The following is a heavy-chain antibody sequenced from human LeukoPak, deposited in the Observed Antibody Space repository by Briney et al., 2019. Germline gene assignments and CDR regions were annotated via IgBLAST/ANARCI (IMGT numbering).Heavy chain of an antibody. J-gene: IGHJ5*02. CDR3: ARAEPLWSGYPNWFDP. D-gene: IGHD3-3*01. CDR1: GGSISSGDYY. Sequence: NPSETLSLTCTVSGGSISSGDYYWSWIRQPPGKGLEWIGYIYYSGSTYYNPSLKSRVTISVDTSKNQFSLKLSSVTAADTAVYYCARAEPLWSGYPNWFDPWGQGTQVTVSS. CDR2: IYYSGST. V-gene: IGHV4-30-4*08.